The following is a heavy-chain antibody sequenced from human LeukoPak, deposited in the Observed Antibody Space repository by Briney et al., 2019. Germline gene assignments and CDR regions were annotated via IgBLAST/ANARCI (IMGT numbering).Heavy chain of an antibody. Sequence: SETLSLTCTVSGGSISSSSYYWGWIRQPPGKGLEWIGSIYYSGSTYYNPSLKSRVTISVDTSKNQSSLKLSSVTAADTAVYYCARGHIVVVVAAINWFDPWGQGTLVTVSS. CDR2: IYYSGST. D-gene: IGHD2-15*01. CDR3: ARGHIVVVVAAINWFDP. V-gene: IGHV4-39*01. J-gene: IGHJ5*02. CDR1: GGSISSSSYY.